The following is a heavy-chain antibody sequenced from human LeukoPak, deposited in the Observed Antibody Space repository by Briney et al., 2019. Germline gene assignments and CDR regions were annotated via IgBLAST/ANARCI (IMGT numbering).Heavy chain of an antibody. CDR3: ARIGSTSFEEGYFDY. V-gene: IGHV1-69*05. J-gene: IGHJ4*02. CDR1: GGTFSSYA. D-gene: IGHD2-2*01. CDR2: IIPIFGTA. Sequence: SVKVSCKASGGTFSSYAISWVRQAPGQGLEWMGGIIPIFGTANYAQKFQGRVTITTDESTSTAYMELSSLRSEDAAVYYCARIGSTSFEEGYFDYWDQGTLVTVSS.